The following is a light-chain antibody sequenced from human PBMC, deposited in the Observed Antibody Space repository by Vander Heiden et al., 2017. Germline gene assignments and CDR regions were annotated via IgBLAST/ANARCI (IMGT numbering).Light chain of an antibody. V-gene: IGKV1-8*01. Sequence: AIRMTQSPSSFSASTGDRVTITCRASQGISSYLAWYQQKPGKAPKLLIYAASTLQSGVPSRFSGSGSGTDFTLTISYLQSEDFATYYCQRYDSYPPTFGQGTKLEIK. J-gene: IGKJ2*01. CDR2: AAS. CDR3: QRYDSYPPT. CDR1: QGISSY.